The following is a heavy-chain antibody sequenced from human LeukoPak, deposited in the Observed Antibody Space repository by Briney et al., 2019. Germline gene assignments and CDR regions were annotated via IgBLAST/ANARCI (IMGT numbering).Heavy chain of an antibody. CDR3: ARDRNALWFGY. D-gene: IGHD3-10*01. Sequence: ASVKVSCKASGGTFSSYAISWVRQAPGQGLEWMGGIIPIFGTANYAQKFQGRVTITADESTSTAYMELSSQRSEDTAVYYCARDRNALWFGYWGQGTLVTVSS. J-gene: IGHJ4*02. CDR1: GGTFSSYA. CDR2: IIPIFGTA. V-gene: IGHV1-69*13.